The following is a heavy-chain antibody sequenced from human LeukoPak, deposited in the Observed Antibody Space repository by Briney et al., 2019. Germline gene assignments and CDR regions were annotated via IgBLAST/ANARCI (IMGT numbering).Heavy chain of an antibody. Sequence: SETLSLTCTVSGGSISSYYWSWIRQPPGKGLEWIGYIYYSGSTNYNPSLKSRVTISVDTSENQFSLKLSSVTAADTAVYYCARDRRDGYNYGDFDYWGQGTLVTVSS. CDR3: ARDRRDGYNYGDFDY. D-gene: IGHD5-24*01. J-gene: IGHJ4*02. CDR2: IYYSGST. V-gene: IGHV4-59*01. CDR1: GGSISSYY.